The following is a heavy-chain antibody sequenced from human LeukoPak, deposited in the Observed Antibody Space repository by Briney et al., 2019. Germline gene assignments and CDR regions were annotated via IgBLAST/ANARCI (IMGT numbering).Heavy chain of an antibody. V-gene: IGHV4-59*01. CDR3: ARGGTVRNGMDV. D-gene: IGHD1-26*01. CDR1: GGPISSYY. Sequence: SETLSLTCTVSGGPISSYYWSWIRQPPGKGLEWIGYIHYSGSTNYNPSLKSRVTISVDTSRNQFSLKLSSVTAADTAVYYCARGGTVRNGMDVWGQGTTVTVSS. CDR2: IHYSGST. J-gene: IGHJ6*02.